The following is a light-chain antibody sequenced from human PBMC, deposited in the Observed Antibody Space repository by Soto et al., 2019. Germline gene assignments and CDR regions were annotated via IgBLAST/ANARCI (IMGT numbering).Light chain of an antibody. V-gene: IGLV2-14*01. CDR1: SSDIGDYKY. CDR2: DVS. J-gene: IGLJ2*01. CDR3: SSYTSTNFVI. Sequence: QSALTQPASVSGSPGQSITISCTGSSSDIGDYKYVSWYKQHPGKAPKLMIYDVSNRPSGVSNRFSGSKSGNTASLTISGLQAEDEADYYCSSYTSTNFVIFGGGTMLTVL.